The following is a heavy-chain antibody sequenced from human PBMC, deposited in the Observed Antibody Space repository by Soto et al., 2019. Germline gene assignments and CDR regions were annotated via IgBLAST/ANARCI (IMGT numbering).Heavy chain of an antibody. CDR2: IFYSGST. J-gene: IGHJ5*02. CDR3: ARQDCSGGSCYHMRNWFDP. V-gene: IGHV4-39*01. CDR1: GGSISSSSYY. Sequence: SETLSLTCTVSGGSISSSSYYWGWIRQPPGKGLGWIGSIFYSGSTYYNPSLKSRVTISVDTSKNQFSLKLSSVTAADTAVYYCARQDCSGGSCYHMRNWFDPWGQGTLVTV. D-gene: IGHD2-15*01.